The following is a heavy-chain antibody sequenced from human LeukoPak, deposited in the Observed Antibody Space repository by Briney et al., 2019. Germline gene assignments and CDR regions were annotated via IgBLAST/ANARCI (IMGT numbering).Heavy chain of an antibody. V-gene: IGHV3-7*03. CDR1: GFTFSHYW. J-gene: IGHJ4*02. CDR3: AKKGYYDGSGYYMYYFDH. CDR2: IKQDESEK. Sequence: GGSLRLSCAASGFTFSHYWMSWVRQAPGKGLEWVANIKQDESEKYFVDSVKGRFTISRENAKNSLYLQMNSLRAEDTAVYYCAKKGYYDGSGYYMYYFDHWGQGTLVTVSS. D-gene: IGHD3-22*01.